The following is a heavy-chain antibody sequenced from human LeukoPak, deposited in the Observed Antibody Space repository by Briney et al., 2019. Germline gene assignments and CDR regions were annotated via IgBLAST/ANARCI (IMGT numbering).Heavy chain of an antibody. CDR3: AGAPDYLRAFDI. V-gene: IGHV4-4*07. Sequence: SETLSLTCTVSGGSISSYFWSWIRQPAGKGLEWIGRLYTSGSTNYNPSFKSRVIMSIDTSRNQFSLKLSSVTAADTAVYYCAGAPDYLRAFDIWGQGTMVTVSS. J-gene: IGHJ3*02. CDR2: LYTSGST. D-gene: IGHD4-11*01. CDR1: GGSISSYF.